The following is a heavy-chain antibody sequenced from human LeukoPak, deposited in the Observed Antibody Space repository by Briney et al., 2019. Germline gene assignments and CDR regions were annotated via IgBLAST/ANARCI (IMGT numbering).Heavy chain of an antibody. CDR3: TRRRGGTSSRDY. CDR2: VQSSGST. CDR1: GGSISSGDSY. J-gene: IGHJ4*02. V-gene: IGHV4-39*01. D-gene: IGHD6-13*01. Sequence: SETLSLTCTVSGGSISSGDSYWAWIRQPPGQGLEWIGNVQSSGSTYYNPSLKSRVTISLDTSKNQFSLRLSSVTAADTSMYYCTRRRGGTSSRDYWGQGTLVTVSS.